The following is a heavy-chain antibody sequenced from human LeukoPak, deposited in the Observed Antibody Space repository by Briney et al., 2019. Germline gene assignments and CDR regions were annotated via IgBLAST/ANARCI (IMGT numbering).Heavy chain of an antibody. CDR1: GFTFSDYW. D-gene: IGHD4/OR15-4a*01. J-gene: IGHJ4*02. Sequence: GSLRLSCAAAGFTFSDYWMSWVRQAPGKGLEWVANIKQDGREKYYVDSVKGRFTISRDNAENSLFLQMNSLRAEDTAIYYCARSQTDYRKYYFDYWGQGVLVTVSS. CDR3: ARSQTDYRKYYFDY. CDR2: IKQDGREK. V-gene: IGHV3-7*03.